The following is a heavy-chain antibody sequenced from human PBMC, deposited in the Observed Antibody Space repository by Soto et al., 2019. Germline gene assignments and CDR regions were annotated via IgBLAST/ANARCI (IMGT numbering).Heavy chain of an antibody. CDR1: GFNFPTFW. CDR3: ARLQAAAGDNDLTFDF. V-gene: IGHV5-51*01. Sequence: PGESLKICCKHSGFNFPTFWIAWVRQMPGKGLEWMGTIYPDDSDTRYSPSFQGQVTISADKSIQTAYLQWGSLKASDTAMYYCARLQAAAGDNDLTFDFWAQGNLVTVSS. J-gene: IGHJ4*02. CDR2: IYPDDSDT. D-gene: IGHD6-13*01.